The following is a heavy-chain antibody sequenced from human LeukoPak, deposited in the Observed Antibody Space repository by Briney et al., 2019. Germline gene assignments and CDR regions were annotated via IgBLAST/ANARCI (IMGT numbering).Heavy chain of an antibody. CDR2: ITSSSSYI. Sequence: KPGVSLRLSCAASGFTFSSYSTNWVRQAPGKGLEWVSSITSSSSYIYYADSVKGRFTISRDNAKNSLYLQMNSLRAEDTAVYYCARDYVAAAAYYYYGMDVWGQGTTVTV. D-gene: IGHD6-13*01. V-gene: IGHV3-21*01. J-gene: IGHJ6*02. CDR1: GFTFSSYS. CDR3: ARDYVAAAAYYYYGMDV.